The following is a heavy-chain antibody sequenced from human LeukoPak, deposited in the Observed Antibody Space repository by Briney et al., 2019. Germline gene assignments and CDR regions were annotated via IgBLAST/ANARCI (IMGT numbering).Heavy chain of an antibody. J-gene: IGHJ4*02. V-gene: IGHV1-69*13. CDR1: GRTLTSHT. CDR3: ARGYDIGDYVPYNY. D-gene: IGHD4-17*01. CDR2: IIPILGSA. Sequence: ASVKVSCKASGRTLTSHTFTWVRRAPGQGLEWMGGIIPILGSANYAKKFQGRATNSADESTGTVYMELRNLTPEDTAVYYCARGYDIGDYVPYNYWGQGTLVTVSS.